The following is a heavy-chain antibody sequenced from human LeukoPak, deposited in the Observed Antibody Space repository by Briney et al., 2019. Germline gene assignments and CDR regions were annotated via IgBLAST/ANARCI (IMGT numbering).Heavy chain of an antibody. CDR2: IDYTGTT. CDR1: GGSISSYS. Sequence: PSEILSLTCTVSGGSISSYSWSWIRQVPGMGLEYIGKIDYTGTTNYNPSLKSRVTTSIDTSKNQFSLSLSSVTAADTAVYYCARNRNSAVLTRMWFDPWGRGTLVTVSS. CDR3: ARNRNSAVLTRMWFDP. D-gene: IGHD2-2*01. J-gene: IGHJ5*02. V-gene: IGHV4-59*08.